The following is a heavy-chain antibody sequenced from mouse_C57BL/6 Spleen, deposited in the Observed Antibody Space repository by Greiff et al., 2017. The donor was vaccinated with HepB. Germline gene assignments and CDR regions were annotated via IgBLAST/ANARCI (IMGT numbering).Heavy chain of an antibody. J-gene: IGHJ2*01. CDR1: GYTFTSYW. Sequence: QVQLQQPGAELVKPGASVKLSCKASGYTFTSYWMHWVKQRPGQGLEWIGMIHPNSGSTNYNEKFKSKATLTVDKSSSTAYMQLSSLTSEDSAVYYCARGVHYGSDYFDYWGQGTTLTVSS. CDR3: ARGVHYGSDYFDY. CDR2: IHPNSGST. V-gene: IGHV1-64*01. D-gene: IGHD1-1*01.